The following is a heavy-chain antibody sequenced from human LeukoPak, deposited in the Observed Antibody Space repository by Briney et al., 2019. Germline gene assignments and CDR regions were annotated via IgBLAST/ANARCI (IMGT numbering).Heavy chain of an antibody. CDR1: GGSFSGYY. CDR3: ARHSYQLPLIY. D-gene: IGHD2-2*01. CDR2: INHSGST. V-gene: IGHV4-34*01. Sequence: SETLSLTCAVYGGSFSGYYWSWIRQPPGKGLEWIGEINHSGSTNYNPSLKSRVTISVDTSKDQFSLKLSSVTAADTAVYYCARHSYQLPLIYWGQGTLVTVSS. J-gene: IGHJ4*02.